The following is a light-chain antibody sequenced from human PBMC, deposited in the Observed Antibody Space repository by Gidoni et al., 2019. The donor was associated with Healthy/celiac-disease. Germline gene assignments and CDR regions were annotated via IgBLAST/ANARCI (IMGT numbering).Light chain of an antibody. J-gene: IGKJ5*01. Sequence: DIVMTQSRLSVPVTPGEPASISCRSTQSLLHSNGYNYLDWYLQKPGQSPQLLIYLGSNRASGVPDRFSGSGSGTDFTLKISRVEAEDVGVCYCMQDLKTPITFGEGTRLEIK. CDR2: LGS. CDR1: QSLLHSNGYNY. V-gene: IGKV2-28*01. CDR3: MQDLKTPIT.